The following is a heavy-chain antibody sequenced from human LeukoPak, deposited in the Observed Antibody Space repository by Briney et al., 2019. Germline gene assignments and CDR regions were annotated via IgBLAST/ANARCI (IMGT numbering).Heavy chain of an antibody. Sequence: GGSLRLSCAASGFTFSRYNMNWVRQAPGKGLEWVSSISSSGRDIYYADSVKGRFTISRDNAKNSLYLQMNSLRAEDTAVYYCATVVGAARLSYYYMDVWGKGTTVTVSS. J-gene: IGHJ6*03. CDR2: ISSSGRDI. V-gene: IGHV3-21*01. CDR3: ATVVGAARLSYYYMDV. D-gene: IGHD1-26*01. CDR1: GFTFSRYN.